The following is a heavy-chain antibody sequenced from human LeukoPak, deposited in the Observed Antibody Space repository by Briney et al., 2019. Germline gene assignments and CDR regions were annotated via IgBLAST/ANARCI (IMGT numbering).Heavy chain of an antibody. J-gene: IGHJ4*02. CDR1: GYSFTSHW. CDR3: TSFNRDGYKNFDY. Sequence: GESLKISCKGSGYSFTSHWIGWVRQMPGKGLEWMGIIFPGDSDTRYSPSFQGQVTISADKSITTAYLQWSSLKASDTAMYYCTSFNRDGYKNFDYWGQGTLVTVSS. D-gene: IGHD5-24*01. V-gene: IGHV5-51*01. CDR2: IFPGDSDT.